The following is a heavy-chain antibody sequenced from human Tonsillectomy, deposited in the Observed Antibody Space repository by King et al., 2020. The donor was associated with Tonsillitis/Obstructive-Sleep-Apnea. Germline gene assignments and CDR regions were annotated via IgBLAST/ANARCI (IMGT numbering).Heavy chain of an antibody. CDR2: INHSGST. Sequence: VQLQQWGAGLLKPSETLSLTCAVYGGSFSGYYWSWIRQPPGKGLEWIGEINHSGSTNYNPSLKSRVTISLDTSKNQFSLNLSSVTAADTAVYYCAREYFYHSSGYYDHWGEGTLVTVS. J-gene: IGHJ4*02. CDR1: GGSFSGYY. V-gene: IGHV4-34*01. D-gene: IGHD3-22*01. CDR3: AREYFYHSSGYYDH.